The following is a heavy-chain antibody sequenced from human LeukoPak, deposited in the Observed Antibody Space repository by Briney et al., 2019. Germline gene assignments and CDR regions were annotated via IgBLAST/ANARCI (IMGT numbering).Heavy chain of an antibody. CDR2: INHSGST. D-gene: IGHD4-17*01. V-gene: IGHV4-34*01. CDR1: GGSISSYY. CDR3: ARGPYGDYRYYYYYMDV. J-gene: IGHJ6*03. Sequence: PSETLSLTCTVSGGSISSYYWSWIRQPPGKGLEWIGEINHSGSTNYNPSLKSRVTISVDTSKNQFSLKLSSVTAADTAVYYCARGPYGDYRYYYYYMDVWGKGTTVTVSS.